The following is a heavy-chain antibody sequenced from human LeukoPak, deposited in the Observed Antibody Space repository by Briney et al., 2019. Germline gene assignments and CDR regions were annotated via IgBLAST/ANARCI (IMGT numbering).Heavy chain of an antibody. D-gene: IGHD6-19*01. CDR3: ARDRGDSGWYGENDY. V-gene: IGHV1-18*01. J-gene: IGHJ4*02. CDR1: GYTLSRYG. CDR2: ISPYNGNT. Sequence: ASVKVSCKASGYTLSRYGISWVRQAPGQGLEWMGWISPYNGNTNYAQKFQGRVTITTDTSKTTAYMELRSLRSDDTALYYCARDRGDSGWYGENDYWGQGTLVIVSS.